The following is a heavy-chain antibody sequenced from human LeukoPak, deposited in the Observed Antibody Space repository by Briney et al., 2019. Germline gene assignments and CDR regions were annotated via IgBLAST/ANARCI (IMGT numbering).Heavy chain of an antibody. V-gene: IGHV3-30*18. J-gene: IGHJ4*02. Sequence: PGGSLRLSCAASGFTFSRYGMHWVRQAPDKGLEWVAVTSYDGSNRYYADSVKGRFTIPRDNSKNTLYLQMNSLRAEDTAIYYCAKGPLVRGVKPSYFDYWGQGTLVTVSS. CDR1: GFTFSRYG. D-gene: IGHD3-10*01. CDR3: AKGPLVRGVKPSYFDY. CDR2: TSYDGSNR.